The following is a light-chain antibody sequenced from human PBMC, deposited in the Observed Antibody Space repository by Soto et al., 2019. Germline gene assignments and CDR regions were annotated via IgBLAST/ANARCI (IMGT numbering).Light chain of an antibody. Sequence: AIQLTQSPSSLSASVGDRVTITCRASEGISNGLAWYQQKPGKAPDLLIYDASSLESGVPSRFSGSGSETDFTLIISSLQPEDFATYYCQHFDSYPITFGQGTRLEIE. V-gene: IGKV1-13*02. J-gene: IGKJ5*01. CDR1: EGISNG. CDR2: DAS. CDR3: QHFDSYPIT.